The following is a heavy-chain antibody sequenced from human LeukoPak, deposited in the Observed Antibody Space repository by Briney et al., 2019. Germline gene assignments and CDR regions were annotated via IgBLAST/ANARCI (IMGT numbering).Heavy chain of an antibody. CDR3: ASRSSGYSYGIDY. CDR1: GGSISSGDYY. V-gene: IGHV4-61*08. CDR2: IYYSGST. D-gene: IGHD5-18*01. Sequence: SETLSLTCTVSGGSISSGDYYWSWIRQPPGKGLEWIGYIYYSGSTNYNPSLKSRVTISVDTSKNQFSLKLSSVTAADTAVYYCASRSSGYSYGIDYWGQGTLVTVSS. J-gene: IGHJ4*02.